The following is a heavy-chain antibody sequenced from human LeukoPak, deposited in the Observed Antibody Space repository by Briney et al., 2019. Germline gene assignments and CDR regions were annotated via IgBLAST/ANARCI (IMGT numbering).Heavy chain of an antibody. D-gene: IGHD6-13*01. CDR1: GFTFSSYA. J-gene: IGHJ4*02. CDR2: ISYDGSNK. V-gene: IGHV3-30-3*01. CDR3: ARDSSSSWYFDY. Sequence: GGSLRLSCAASGFTFSSYAMHWVRQAPGKGLEWVAVISYDGSNKYHADSVKGRFTISRDNSKNTLYLQMNSLRAEDTAVYYCARDSSSSWYFDYWGQGTLVTVSS.